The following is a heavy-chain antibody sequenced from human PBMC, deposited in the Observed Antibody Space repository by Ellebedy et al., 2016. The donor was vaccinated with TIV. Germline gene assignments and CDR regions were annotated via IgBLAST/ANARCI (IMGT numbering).Heavy chain of an antibody. CDR3: ARISYDVLTGFHPLDS. V-gene: IGHV4-59*01. CDR1: SGSISSFY. Sequence: MPSETLSLTCSVSSGSISSFYWSWIRQPPGKGLEWIGYIFHSGNTNYKPSLKSRVSISVDTSKTELSLRLNSVTAADTAVYYCARISYDVLTGFHPLDSWGPGILVTVSS. J-gene: IGHJ5*01. CDR2: IFHSGNT. D-gene: IGHD3-9*01.